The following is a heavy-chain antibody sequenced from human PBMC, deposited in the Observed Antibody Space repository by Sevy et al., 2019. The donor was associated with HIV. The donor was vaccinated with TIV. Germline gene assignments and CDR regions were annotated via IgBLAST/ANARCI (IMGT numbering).Heavy chain of an antibody. V-gene: IGHV3-7*01. CDR3: ARDDGXYYFHY. Sequence: GGSLRLSCAAXGFTFSKYWMGWVRQAPGKGLEWVANIKQDAGQKYYVDSVKGRFTISRDNAKNSLYLQMNSLRAEDTAVYFCARDDGXYYFHYWGQGTLVTVSS. CDR2: IKQDAGQK. J-gene: IGHJ4*02. D-gene: IGHD1-26*01. CDR1: GFTFSKYW.